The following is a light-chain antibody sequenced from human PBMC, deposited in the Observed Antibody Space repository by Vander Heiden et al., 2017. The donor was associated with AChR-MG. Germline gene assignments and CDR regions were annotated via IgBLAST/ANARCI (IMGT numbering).Light chain of an antibody. Sequence: QSVLTQPPSASGTPGQRVTIPCSGSSSNIGSNHVYWYQHLPGTAPKLLIYRNNQRPSGVPDRFSGSRSGTSASLGISGLRSEDEADYYCAAWDDSLSGLFGGGTKLTVL. CDR1: SSNIGSNH. V-gene: IGLV1-47*01. J-gene: IGLJ2*01. CDR2: RNN. CDR3: AAWDDSLSGL.